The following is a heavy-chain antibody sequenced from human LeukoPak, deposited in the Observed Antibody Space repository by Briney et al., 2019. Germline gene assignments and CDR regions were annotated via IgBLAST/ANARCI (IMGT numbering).Heavy chain of an antibody. Sequence: SETLSLTCAVCGGSFSGYYWSWIRQPPGKGLEWIGEIDHSGSTNYNPSLKSRVTISVDTSKNQFSLKLSSVTAADTAVYYCARRRVLLWFGELPFDYWGQGTLVTVSS. V-gene: IGHV4-34*01. D-gene: IGHD3-10*01. CDR2: IDHSGST. CDR3: ARRRVLLWFGELPFDY. J-gene: IGHJ4*02. CDR1: GGSFSGYY.